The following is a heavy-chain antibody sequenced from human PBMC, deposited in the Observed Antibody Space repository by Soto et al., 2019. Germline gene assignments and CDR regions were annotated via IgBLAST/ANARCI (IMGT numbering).Heavy chain of an antibody. J-gene: IGHJ5*02. CDR1: GFTFSTYV. Sequence: GGSLRLSCAGSGFTFSTYVMHWVRQAPGKGLEWVAVISYDGSIQYYADSVKGRFTISRDNSKNTLYLQMNSLRAEDTAVYQCANVNLAVTTIHHWGPGTLVTVST. CDR2: ISYDGSIQ. V-gene: IGHV3-30-3*01. D-gene: IGHD4-4*01. CDR3: ANVNLAVTTIHH.